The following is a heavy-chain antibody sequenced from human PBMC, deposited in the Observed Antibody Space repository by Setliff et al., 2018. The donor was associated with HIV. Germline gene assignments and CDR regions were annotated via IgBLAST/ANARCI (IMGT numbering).Heavy chain of an antibody. J-gene: IGHJ4*02. CDR3: ARDRSDYYNLPGYFDH. V-gene: IGHV4-31*03. Sequence: SETLSLTCTVSGGSISSGTYYWSWIRQHPGKGLEWIGYIYYSGSTYYNPSLKSRVTISVDTSRNQFSLKLSSVTAADTAVYYCARDRSDYYNLPGYFDHWGQGMLVTV. CDR1: GGSISSGTYY. CDR2: IYYSGST. D-gene: IGHD3-3*01.